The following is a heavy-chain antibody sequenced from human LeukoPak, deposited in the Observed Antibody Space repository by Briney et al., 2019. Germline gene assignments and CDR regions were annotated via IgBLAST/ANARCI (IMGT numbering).Heavy chain of an antibody. CDR3: VKDLRLDLHLDTFHI. CDR1: GFNLDDYA. D-gene: IGHD1-1*01. Sequence: PGRSLRLSCAASGFNLDDYAMHWVRQAPGKGLEWVSSISWDSGSSVCVDSVKGRFTISRDNAKNSLYLQMDSLTPEDSALYYCVKDLRLDLHLDTFHIWGRGTRVTVSS. V-gene: IGHV3-9*01. J-gene: IGHJ3*02. CDR2: ISWDSGSS.